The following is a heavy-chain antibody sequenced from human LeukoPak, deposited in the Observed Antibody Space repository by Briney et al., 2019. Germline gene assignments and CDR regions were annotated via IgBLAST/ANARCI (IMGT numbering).Heavy chain of an antibody. V-gene: IGHV4-34*01. CDR2: INHSGST. CDR3: ARDGYYDSSGYYPPDY. CDR1: GGSFSGYY. Sequence: SETLSLTCAVYGGSFSGYYWSWIRQPPGKGLEWIGEINHSGSTNYNPSLKSRVTISVDTSKNQFSLKLSSVTAADTAVYYCARDGYYDSSGYYPPDYWGQGTLVTVSS. J-gene: IGHJ4*02. D-gene: IGHD3-22*01.